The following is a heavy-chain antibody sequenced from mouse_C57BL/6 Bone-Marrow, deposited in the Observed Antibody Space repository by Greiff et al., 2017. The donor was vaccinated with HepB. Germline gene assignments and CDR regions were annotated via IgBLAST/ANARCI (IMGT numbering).Heavy chain of an antibody. CDR2: ISSGGSYT. D-gene: IGHD1-1*01. Sequence: EVQLQESGGDLVKPGGSLKLSCAASGFTFSSYGMSWVRQTPDKRLEWVATISSGGSYTYYPDSVKGRFTISRDNAKNTLYLQMSSLKSEDTAMYYCARRGTTVGYFDYWGQGTTLTVSS. CDR3: ARRGTTVGYFDY. V-gene: IGHV5-6*01. J-gene: IGHJ2*01. CDR1: GFTFSSYG.